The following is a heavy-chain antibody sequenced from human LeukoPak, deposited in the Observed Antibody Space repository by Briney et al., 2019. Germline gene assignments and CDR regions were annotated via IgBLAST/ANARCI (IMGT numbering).Heavy chain of an antibody. J-gene: IGHJ4*02. CDR3: AKVSSSFRPSQFDY. Sequence: PGGSLRLSCAASGFTFSSYAMHWVRQAPGKGLEWVAVISYDGSNKYYADSVKGRFTISRDSSKNTLYLQMNSLRAEDTAVYYCAKVSSSFRPSQFDYWGQGTLVTVSS. CDR1: GFTFSSYA. D-gene: IGHD6-6*01. V-gene: IGHV3-30-3*01. CDR2: ISYDGSNK.